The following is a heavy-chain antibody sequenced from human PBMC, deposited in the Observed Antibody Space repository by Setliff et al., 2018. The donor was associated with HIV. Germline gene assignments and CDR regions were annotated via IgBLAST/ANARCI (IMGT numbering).Heavy chain of an antibody. CDR2: VKSKGSGGTT. D-gene: IGHD1-26*01. CDR3: TTDSYSRTYSGLL. J-gene: IGHJ4*02. V-gene: IGHV3-15*07. CDR1: GFTFSNAW. Sequence: GESLKISCAASGFTFSNAWMNWVRQAPGKGLEWVGRVKSKGSGGTTDYATPVKGRFTISRDDSTNTMYLQMNSLKTEDTAMYYCTTDSYSRTYSGLLWGQGTLVTVSS.